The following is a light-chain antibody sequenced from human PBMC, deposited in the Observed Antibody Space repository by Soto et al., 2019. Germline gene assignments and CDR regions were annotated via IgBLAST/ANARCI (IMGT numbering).Light chain of an antibody. V-gene: IGKV3-15*01. Sequence: IVMTQSPATLSLSPGEKATLSCRASQSISNNFAWFQQKPGQVPRLLIYGASNRATGVSARFSGSGSGTEFTLTISSLEPEDFAVYYCQQRYNWPPITFGQGTRLEIK. J-gene: IGKJ5*01. CDR2: GAS. CDR1: QSISNN. CDR3: QQRYNWPPIT.